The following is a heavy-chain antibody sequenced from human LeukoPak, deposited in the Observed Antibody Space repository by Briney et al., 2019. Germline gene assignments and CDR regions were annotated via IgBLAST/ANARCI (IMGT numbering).Heavy chain of an antibody. V-gene: IGHV3-23*01. CDR2: ISGSGGST. CDR3: ARDRSSGWSNNFDY. Sequence: PGGSLRLSCAASGFTFSSYAMSWVRQAPGKGLEWVSAISGSGGSTYYADSVKGRFTISRDNSKNTLYLQMNSLRAEDTAVYYCARDRSSGWSNNFDYWGQGTLVTVSS. J-gene: IGHJ4*02. CDR1: GFTFSSYA. D-gene: IGHD6-19*01.